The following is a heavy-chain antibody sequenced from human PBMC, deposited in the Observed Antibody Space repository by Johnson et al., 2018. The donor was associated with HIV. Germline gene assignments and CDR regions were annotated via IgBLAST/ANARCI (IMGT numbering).Heavy chain of an antibody. V-gene: IGHV3-66*01. Sequence: VQLVESGGGLVQPGGSLRLSCAASGFTVSNNYMSWVRQAPGKGLEWVSVIYSGGSTYYADSVKGRFTISRENSKNMLYLQMHSLRAEDTAVYYCARGYNSAFDIWGQGTMVTVSS. CDR3: ARGYNSAFDI. CDR1: GFTVSNNY. CDR2: IYSGGST. J-gene: IGHJ3*02. D-gene: IGHD1-1*01.